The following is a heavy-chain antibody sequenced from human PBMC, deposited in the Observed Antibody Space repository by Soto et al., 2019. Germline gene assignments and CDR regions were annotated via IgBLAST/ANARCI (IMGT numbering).Heavy chain of an antibody. CDR1: GYTFTSYD. CDR3: ATGKTGTNYYYYYYMDV. J-gene: IGHJ6*03. CDR2: MNPNSGNT. D-gene: IGHD1-7*01. Sequence: ASVKVSSKASGYTFTSYDINWVRQATGQGLEWMGWMNPNSGNTGYAQKFQGRVTMTRNTSISTAYMELSSLRSEDTAVYYCATGKTGTNYYYYYYMDVWGKGTTVTVSS. V-gene: IGHV1-8*01.